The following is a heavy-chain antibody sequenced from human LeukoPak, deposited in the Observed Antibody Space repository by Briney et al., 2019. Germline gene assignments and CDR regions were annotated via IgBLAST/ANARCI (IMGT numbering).Heavy chain of an antibody. D-gene: IGHD3-3*01. J-gene: IGHJ3*02. Sequence: SETLSLTCTVSGGSISSSSYYWGWIRQPPGKGLEWIGSIYYSGSTYYNPSLKSRVTISVDTSKNQLSLKLSSVTAADTAVYYCARQRTYYDFWSGYYLQAFDIWGQGTMVTVSS. CDR2: IYYSGST. V-gene: IGHV4-39*01. CDR1: GGSISSSSYY. CDR3: ARQRTYYDFWSGYYLQAFDI.